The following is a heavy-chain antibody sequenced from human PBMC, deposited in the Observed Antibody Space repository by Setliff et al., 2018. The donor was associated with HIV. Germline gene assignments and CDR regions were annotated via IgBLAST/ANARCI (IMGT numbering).Heavy chain of an antibody. CDR1: GYTFSAYG. V-gene: IGHV1-69*13. CDR3: AKGPLYSGYDLDYYCHYMDV. J-gene: IGHJ6*03. Sequence: ASVKVSCKASGYTFSAYGISWVRQAPGQGLEWMGGIIPIFDTTNYAQKFQGRVTITADESTSTAYMELSSLRSEDTAVYYCAKGPLYSGYDLDYYCHYMDVWGKGTTVTVSS. D-gene: IGHD5-12*01. CDR2: IIPIFDTT.